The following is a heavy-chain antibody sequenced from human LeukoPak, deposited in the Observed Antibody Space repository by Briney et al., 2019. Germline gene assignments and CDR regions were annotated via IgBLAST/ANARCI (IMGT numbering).Heavy chain of an antibody. Sequence: GGSLRLSCAASGFTFSSYGIHWVRQAPGKGLEWVAVIWYDGSNKYYVDSVQGRFTISRDNSKNTLYLQMSSLRAEDTAVYYCARGVIDDSSCYYFPDVFDIWGQGTMVTVSS. CDR1: GFTFSSYG. V-gene: IGHV3-33*01. D-gene: IGHD3-22*01. CDR3: ARGVIDDSSCYYFPDVFDI. CDR2: IWYDGSNK. J-gene: IGHJ3*02.